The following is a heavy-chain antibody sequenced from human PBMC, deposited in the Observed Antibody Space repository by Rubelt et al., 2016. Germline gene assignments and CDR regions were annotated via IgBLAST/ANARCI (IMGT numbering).Heavy chain of an antibody. D-gene: IGHD5-12*01. Sequence: QVQLVQSGAEVKKPGSSVKVSCKASGGTFSSYAISWVRQAPGQGLEWMGRIIPILGIANYAQNFQGRVTITADNSTSTAYMELSSLRSEDTAVYYCARVGGGYGEFDYWGQGTLVTVSS. CDR2: IIPILGIA. CDR3: ARVGGGYGEFDY. J-gene: IGHJ4*02. CDR1: GGTFSSYA. V-gene: IGHV1-69*04.